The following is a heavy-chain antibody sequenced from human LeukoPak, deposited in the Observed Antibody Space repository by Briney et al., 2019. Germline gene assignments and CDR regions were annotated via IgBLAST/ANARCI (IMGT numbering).Heavy chain of an antibody. D-gene: IGHD6-19*01. J-gene: IGHJ4*02. CDR2: ISWNSGSI. CDR1: GFTFDDYA. CDR3: AKDPHRQWLTENYFDY. V-gene: IGHV3-9*01. Sequence: PGGSLRLSCAASGFTFDDYAMHWVRQAPGKGLEWVSGISWNSGSIGYADSVKGRFTISRDNAKNSLYLQMNSLRAEDTALYYCAKDPHRQWLTENYFDYWGQGTLVTVSS.